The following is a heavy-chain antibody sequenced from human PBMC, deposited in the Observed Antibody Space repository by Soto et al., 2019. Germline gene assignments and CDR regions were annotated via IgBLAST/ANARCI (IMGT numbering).Heavy chain of an antibody. V-gene: IGHV1-18*01. CDR3: AREDTPSLN. J-gene: IGHJ4*02. CDR2: ISAYNGNT. Sequence: QVKLVPSGAEVKKPGASVKVSCKASGYTFTSYGISWVRQAPGQGLEWMGWISAYNGNTNYAQKLQGRVTMTTDTTTSTDYMELRSMSSDDTAVYYCAREDTPSLNWGQGTLVTVSS. D-gene: IGHD2-2*01. CDR1: GYTFTSYG.